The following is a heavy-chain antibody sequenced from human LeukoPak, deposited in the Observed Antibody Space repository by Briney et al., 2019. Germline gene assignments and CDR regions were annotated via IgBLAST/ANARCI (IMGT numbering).Heavy chain of an antibody. CDR1: GFSISDYY. CDR2: IWYDGSNK. CDR3: ARVIAGGYNSDY. D-gene: IGHD5-24*01. Sequence: PGGSLRLSCAASGFSISDYYMTWVRQAPGKGLEWVAVIWYDGSNKYYADSVKGRFTISRDNSKNTLYLQMNSLRAEDTAVYYCARVIAGGYNSDYWGQGTLVTVSS. J-gene: IGHJ4*02. V-gene: IGHV3-33*08.